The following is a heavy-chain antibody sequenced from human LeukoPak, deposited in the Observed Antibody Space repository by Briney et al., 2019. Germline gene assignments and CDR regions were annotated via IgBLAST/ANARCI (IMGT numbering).Heavy chain of an antibody. CDR2: IYYSGST. J-gene: IGHJ4*02. Sequence: SETLSLTCTVSGGSISSYYWSWIRQPPGKGLEWIGYIYYSGSTNYNPSLKSRVTISVDTSKNQFSLKLSSVTAADTAVYYCARSFGSSWYDYFDYWGQGTLVTVSS. D-gene: IGHD6-13*01. CDR3: ARSFGSSWYDYFDY. V-gene: IGHV4-59*01. CDR1: GGSISSYY.